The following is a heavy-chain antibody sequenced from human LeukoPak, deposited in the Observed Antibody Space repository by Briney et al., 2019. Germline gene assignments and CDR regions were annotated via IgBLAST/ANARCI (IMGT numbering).Heavy chain of an antibody. CDR1: PVSMDSGRYG. Sequence: PSQTLSLTCAVSPVSMDSGRYGWPWLRQPAGKGMEWIGRISNSGGTDYNRSLRSRVTITLDTANNHLSLKVTSLTAADTAVYYCARETKDIYSPSWGLYDTYYYIDAWGKGTTVTVSS. V-gene: IGHV4-61*02. D-gene: IGHD5/OR15-5a*01. CDR3: ARETKDIYSPSWGLYDTYYYIDA. CDR2: ISNSGGT. J-gene: IGHJ6*03.